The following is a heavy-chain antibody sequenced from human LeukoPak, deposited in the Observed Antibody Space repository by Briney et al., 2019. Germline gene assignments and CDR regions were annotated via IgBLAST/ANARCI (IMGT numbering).Heavy chain of an antibody. CDR3: TTEYRYCSSN. CDR1: GFTFSSYA. V-gene: IGHV3-15*01. D-gene: IGHD2-2*01. CDR2: IKSKTDGGTT. Sequence: GGSLRLSCAASGFTFSSYAMSWVRQAPGKGLEWVGHIKSKTDGGTTDYAAPVKGRFSISRDDSKNTLDLQMNSLKTEDTAVYYCTTEYRYCSSNWGQGTLVTVSS. J-gene: IGHJ4*02.